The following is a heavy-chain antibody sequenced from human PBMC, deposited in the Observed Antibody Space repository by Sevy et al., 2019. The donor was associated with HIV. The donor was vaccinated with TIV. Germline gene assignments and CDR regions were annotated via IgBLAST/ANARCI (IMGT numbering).Heavy chain of an antibody. CDR1: GGSISSYF. CDR3: ARDSTTRPRVLDD. Sequence: SETLSLTCSVSGGSISSYFWTWVRQSPGKGLKWIGNIYFTGNTDYSPSLKSQVTLSLDTSKSQFSLTRKSVTAADTAISFCARDSTTRPRVLDDWGQGTLVTVSS. V-gene: IGHV4-59*01. CDR2: IYFTGNT. J-gene: IGHJ4*02. D-gene: IGHD1-1*01.